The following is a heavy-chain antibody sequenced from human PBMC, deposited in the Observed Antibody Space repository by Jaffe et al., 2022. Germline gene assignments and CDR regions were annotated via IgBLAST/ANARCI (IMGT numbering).Heavy chain of an antibody. D-gene: IGHD3-3*01. Sequence: QVQLVQSGAEVKKPGASVKVSCKASGYTFTSYAMHWVRQAPGQRLEWMGWINAGNGNTKYSQKFQGRVTITRDTSASTAYMELSSLRSEDTAVYYCARDYDFWSGPDNIAFDIWGQGTMVTVSS. CDR3: ARDYDFWSGPDNIAFDI. V-gene: IGHV1-3*01. J-gene: IGHJ3*02. CDR2: INAGNGNT. CDR1: GYTFTSYA.